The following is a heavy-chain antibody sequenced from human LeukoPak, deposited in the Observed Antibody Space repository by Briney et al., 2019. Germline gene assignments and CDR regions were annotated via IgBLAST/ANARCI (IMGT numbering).Heavy chain of an antibody. CDR1: GGSISSYY. Sequence: SETLSLTCTVSGGSISSYYWSWIRQPAGKGLEWIGRIYTSGSTNYNPSLKSRVTMSVDTSKNQFSLKLSSVTAADTAIYYCARGYDSGWYGELRYWGQGTLVTVSS. V-gene: IGHV4-4*07. CDR2: IYTSGST. D-gene: IGHD6-19*01. J-gene: IGHJ4*02. CDR3: ARGYDSGWYGELRY.